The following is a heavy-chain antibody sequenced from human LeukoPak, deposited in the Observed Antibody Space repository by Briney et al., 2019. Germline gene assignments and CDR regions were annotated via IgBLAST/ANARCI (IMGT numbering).Heavy chain of an antibody. Sequence: GGSLRLSCAASGFTFSSYVMHWVRQAPGKGLEWVALISYDGSNKYYADSVKGRFTISRDNSKNTLYLQMNSLRVEDTAVYYCAKSWNYYDSSGDDALDIWGQGTMVTVSS. V-gene: IGHV3-30*04. CDR1: GFTFSSYV. J-gene: IGHJ3*02. CDR2: ISYDGSNK. D-gene: IGHD3-22*01. CDR3: AKSWNYYDSSGDDALDI.